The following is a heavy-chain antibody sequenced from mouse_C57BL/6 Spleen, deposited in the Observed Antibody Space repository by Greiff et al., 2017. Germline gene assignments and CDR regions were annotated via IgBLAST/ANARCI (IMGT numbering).Heavy chain of an antibody. CDR2: IYPGDGDT. CDR1: GYAFSSSW. Sequence: QVQLKQSGPELVKPGASVKISCKASGYAFSSSWMNWVKQRPGKGLEWIGRIYPGDGDTNYNGKFKGKATLTADKSSSTAYMQLSSLTSEDSAVYFCARGNYDGYYHWYFDVWGTGTTVTVSS. D-gene: IGHD2-3*01. J-gene: IGHJ1*03. CDR3: ARGNYDGYYHWYFDV. V-gene: IGHV1-82*01.